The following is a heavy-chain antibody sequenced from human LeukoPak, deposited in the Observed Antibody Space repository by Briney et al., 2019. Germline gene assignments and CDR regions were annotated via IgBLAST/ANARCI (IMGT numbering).Heavy chain of an antibody. Sequence: ASVKVPCKASGYTFTAYYVYWVRQAPGQGLEWMGWINPNSGGTNYAQKFQGRVTMTRDTSISTAYMELSRLTSDDTAVYYCARVSLTAQYLLDYWGQGTLVTVSS. J-gene: IGHJ4*02. V-gene: IGHV1-2*02. CDR3: ARVSLTAQYLLDY. CDR2: INPNSGGT. CDR1: GYTFTAYY. D-gene: IGHD2/OR15-2a*01.